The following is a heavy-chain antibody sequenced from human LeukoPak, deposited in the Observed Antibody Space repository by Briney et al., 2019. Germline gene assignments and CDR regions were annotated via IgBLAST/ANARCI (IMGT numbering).Heavy chain of an antibody. CDR2: ISYSSRAR. D-gene: IGHD3-3*01. V-gene: IGHV3-48*01. J-gene: IGHJ4*02. Sequence: QPGGSLRLSCAASGFTFSSYNMNWVRQAPGKGLEWVSSISYSSRARYYADSVKGRFTISRDNFKDSLYLQMDSLRAEDTAVYYCAREVTHYDFWSGYRWGQGTLVTVSS. CDR1: GFTFSSYN. CDR3: AREVTHYDFWSGYR.